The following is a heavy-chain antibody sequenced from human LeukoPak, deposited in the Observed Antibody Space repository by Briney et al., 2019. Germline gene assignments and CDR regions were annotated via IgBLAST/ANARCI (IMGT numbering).Heavy chain of an antibody. CDR2: MNPNSGNT. Sequence: ASVKVSCKATGYTFTSYDINWVRQATGQGLEWMGWMNPNSGNTAYAQKFQGRVTMSRDTSISTAYMELSSLRSEDTAVYYCARLPKYSRPLDYWGQGTLVTVSS. CDR1: GYTFTSYD. V-gene: IGHV1-8*01. D-gene: IGHD6-6*01. J-gene: IGHJ4*02. CDR3: ARLPKYSRPLDY.